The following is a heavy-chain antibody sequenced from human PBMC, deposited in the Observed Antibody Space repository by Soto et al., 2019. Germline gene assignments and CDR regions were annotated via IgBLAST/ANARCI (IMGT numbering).Heavy chain of an antibody. V-gene: IGHV3-23*01. CDR2: ISGSGGST. Sequence: VELLESGGGLVQPGGSLRLSCAASGFTFSTYAMSWVRQAPGKGLEWFSTISGSGGSTYYAHSVRGRFSISRDNSKNTLYLQAISLRAEDTDVYFCEKEGVTLPQPAPYYGMDVWGQGTTVTVSS. CDR3: EKEGVTLPQPAPYYGMDV. J-gene: IGHJ6*02. D-gene: IGHD3-10*01. CDR1: GFTFSTYA.